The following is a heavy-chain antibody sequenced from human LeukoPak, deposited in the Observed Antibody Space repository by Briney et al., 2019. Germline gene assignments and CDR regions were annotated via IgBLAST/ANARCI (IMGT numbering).Heavy chain of an antibody. CDR3: ARESYYSGSYYFDY. D-gene: IGHD1-26*01. CDR1: GGSISRSSYY. J-gene: IGHJ4*02. V-gene: IGHV4-39*02. Sequence: PSETLSLTCTVPGGSISRSSYYWGWIRQPPGRGLECIGSIYYSGSTYYNPSLKSRVTISVDTSKNQFSLKLSSVTAADTAVYYCARESYYSGSYYFDYWGQGTLVTVSS. CDR2: IYYSGST.